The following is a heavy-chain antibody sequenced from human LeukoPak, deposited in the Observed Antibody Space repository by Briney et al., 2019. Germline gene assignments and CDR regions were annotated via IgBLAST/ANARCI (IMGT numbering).Heavy chain of an antibody. D-gene: IGHD3-16*01. J-gene: IGHJ4*02. CDR1: GFTFSSYA. V-gene: IGHV3-64*04. Sequence: PGGSLRLSCAASGFTFSSYAMHWVRQAPGKGLEWVSATSSSDAGTYYADSVKGRFTISRDNSKNTLYLQMNSLRAEDTAVYYCAGELRELLYYFDYWGQGTLVTVSS. CDR3: AGELRELLYYFDY. CDR2: TSSSDAGT.